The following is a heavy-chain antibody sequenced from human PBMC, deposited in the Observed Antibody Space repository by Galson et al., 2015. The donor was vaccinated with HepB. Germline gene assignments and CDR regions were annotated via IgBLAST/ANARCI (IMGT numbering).Heavy chain of an antibody. V-gene: IGHV6-1*01. CDR3: ARDGDPGGGWYPFDY. CDR1: GDSVSSNSAA. Sequence: CAISGDSVSSNSAAWNWIRQSPSRGLEWLGRTYYRSKWYNDYAVSVKSRITVNPDTSKYQFSLQLNSVTPEDTAVYYCARDGDPGGGWYPFDYWGQGTLVTVSS. J-gene: IGHJ4*02. D-gene: IGHD6-19*01. CDR2: TYYRSKWYN.